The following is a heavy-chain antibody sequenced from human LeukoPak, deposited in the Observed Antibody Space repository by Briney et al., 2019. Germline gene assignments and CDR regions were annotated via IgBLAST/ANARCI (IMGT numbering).Heavy chain of an antibody. CDR1: GGSISSYY. V-gene: IGHV4-59*08. Sequence: PSETLSLTCTVSGGSISSYYWSWIRQPPGKGLEWVGHIYCSGTTNYNPSLKSRVTISIDTSKKHFSLKLSSVTAADTAVYYCARQRGYAYGSDCWGQGTLVTVSS. CDR2: IYCSGTT. J-gene: IGHJ4*02. CDR3: ARQRGYAYGSDC. D-gene: IGHD5-18*01.